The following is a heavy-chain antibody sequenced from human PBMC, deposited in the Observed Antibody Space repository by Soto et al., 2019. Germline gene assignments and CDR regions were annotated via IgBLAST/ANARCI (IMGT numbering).Heavy chain of an antibody. CDR3: ARGRRKWELLPIDY. Sequence: ASVKVSCKASGYTFTSYAMHWVRQAPGQRLEWMGWINAGNGNTKYSQKFQGRVTIIRDTSASTAYMELSSLRSEDTAVYYCARGRRKWELLPIDYWGQGTLGTVSS. J-gene: IGHJ4*02. V-gene: IGHV1-3*01. CDR1: GYTFTSYA. CDR2: INAGNGNT. D-gene: IGHD1-26*01.